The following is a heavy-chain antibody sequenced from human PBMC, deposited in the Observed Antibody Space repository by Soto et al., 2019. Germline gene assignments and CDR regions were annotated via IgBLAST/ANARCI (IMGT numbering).Heavy chain of an antibody. CDR2: IKSKTDGGTT. D-gene: IGHD3-10*01. V-gene: IGHV3-15*01. J-gene: IGHJ4*02. CDR3: TTEAMVRGVIITITRDY. Sequence: EVQLVESGGGLVKPGGSLRLSCAASGFTFSNAWMSWVRQAPGKGLEWVGCIKSKTDGGTTDYAAPVKGRFTISRDDSKNTLYLQMNSLKTEDTAVYYCTTEAMVRGVIITITRDYWGQGTLVTVSS. CDR1: GFTFSNAW.